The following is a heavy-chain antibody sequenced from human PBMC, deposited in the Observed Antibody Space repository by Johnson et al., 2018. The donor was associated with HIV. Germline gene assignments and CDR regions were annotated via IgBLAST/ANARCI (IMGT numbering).Heavy chain of an antibody. Sequence: VQLVESGGGLVQPGGSLRLSCAASGFPFSSFAMSWVCQAPGKGLEWVSSISGGGGSIDYADSVKGRFTISRDNAKNSLYLQMNSLRPEDTALYYCAKDKWGGHNLHAIDIWGQGTMVTVSS. D-gene: IGHD5-24*01. CDR1: GFPFSSFA. V-gene: IGHV3-23*04. CDR2: ISGGGGSI. J-gene: IGHJ3*02. CDR3: AKDKWGGHNLHAIDI.